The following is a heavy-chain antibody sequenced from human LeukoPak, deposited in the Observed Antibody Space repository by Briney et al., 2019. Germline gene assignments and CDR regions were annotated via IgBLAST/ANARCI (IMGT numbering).Heavy chain of an antibody. D-gene: IGHD3-3*01. V-gene: IGHV3-23*01. CDR2: ISGSVNGSGGST. CDR1: GFTFTYYA. CDR3: AKDPAAHYDFWSGYYGRYFDH. J-gene: IGHJ4*02. Sequence: GGSLRLSCAASGFTFTYYAMSWVRQAPGKGLEWVSTISGSVNGSGGSTYYADSVKGRFTISRDNSKNTLYLQMNSLRAEDTAVYYCAKDPAAHYDFWSGYYGRYFDHWGQGTLVTVSS.